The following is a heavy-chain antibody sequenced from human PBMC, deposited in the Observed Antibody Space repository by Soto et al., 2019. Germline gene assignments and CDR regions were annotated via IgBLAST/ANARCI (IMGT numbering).Heavy chain of an antibody. V-gene: IGHV1-46*03. J-gene: IGHJ3*02. D-gene: IGHD5-12*01. CDR1: GYSFTSQY. CDR2: INPNGGST. Sequence: QVQLVQSGAEVKKPGASVKISCEASGYSFTSQYVHWVRQAPGQGLEWMGKINPNGGSTTYAQKFQGRVPMNRDTSTSTVYMELGSLTSEDPAVYFCAREQWLRPGGGGTEPLDIWGQGTMVTVAS. CDR3: AREQWLRPGGGGTEPLDI.